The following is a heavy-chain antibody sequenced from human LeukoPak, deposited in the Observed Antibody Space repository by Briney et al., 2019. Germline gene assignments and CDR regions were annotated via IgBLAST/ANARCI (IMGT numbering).Heavy chain of an antibody. D-gene: IGHD3-10*01. J-gene: IGHJ4*02. CDR3: AKDWYYYGSGRKTPFDY. V-gene: IGHV3-23*01. Sequence: GGSLRLSCAASGFTFSSYAMSWVRQAQGKGLEWVSAIGGSGGSTYYADSVKGRFTISRDNSKNTLYLQMNSLRAEDTAVYYCAKDWYYYGSGRKTPFDYWGQGTLVTVSS. CDR1: GFTFSSYA. CDR2: IGGSGGST.